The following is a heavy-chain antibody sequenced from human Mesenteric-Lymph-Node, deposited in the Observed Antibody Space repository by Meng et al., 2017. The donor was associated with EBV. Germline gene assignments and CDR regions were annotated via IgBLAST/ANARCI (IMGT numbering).Heavy chain of an antibody. J-gene: IGHJ4*02. V-gene: IGHV4-61*03. Sequence: QVQLHESGPGLVKPSETLSLTCPVSGGSVNSGSYYWSWIRQPPGKGLQWIGYIFSSGSTNYNPSFKSRVTISVDMSKNHFSLRLTSVTPADTAVYYCARGYGSGSYRYFDYWGQGTLVTVSS. CDR1: GGSVNSGSYY. CDR2: IFSSGST. D-gene: IGHD3-10*01. CDR3: ARGYGSGSYRYFDY.